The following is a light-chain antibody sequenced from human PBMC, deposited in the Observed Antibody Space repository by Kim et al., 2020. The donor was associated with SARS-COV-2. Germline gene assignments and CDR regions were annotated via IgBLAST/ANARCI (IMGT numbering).Light chain of an antibody. V-gene: IGKV1-33*01. CDR3: QQYDNLPPRLT. CDR1: QDISNY. CDR2: DAS. J-gene: IGKJ4*01. Sequence: VGDRVPITCQASQDISNYLNWYQQKPGKAPKLLIYDASNLETGVPSRFSGSGSGTDFTFTISSLQPEDIATYYCQQYDNLPPRLTFGGGTKVDIK.